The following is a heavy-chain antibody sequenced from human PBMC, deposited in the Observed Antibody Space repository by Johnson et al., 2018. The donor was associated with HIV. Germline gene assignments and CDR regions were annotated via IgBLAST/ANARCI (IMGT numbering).Heavy chain of an antibody. J-gene: IGHJ3*02. CDR1: GFTFSSHW. CDR3: SSPWYYDMYAFDI. D-gene: IGHD3-22*01. CDR2: ISYDGSNT. V-gene: IGHV3-30*14. Sequence: QVQLVESGGGLVQPGGSLRLSCAASGFTFSSHWMHWVRQAPGKGLVWVAVISYDGSNTYYADSVKGRFSISRDNSKNTVYLQMNSLRPEDTAVYYCSSPWYYDMYAFDIWGQGTLVTVSS.